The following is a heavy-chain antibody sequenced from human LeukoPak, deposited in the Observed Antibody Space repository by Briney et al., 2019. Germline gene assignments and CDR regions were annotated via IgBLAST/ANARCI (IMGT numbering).Heavy chain of an antibody. CDR2: IYTSGST. CDR1: GGSISSGSYY. CDR3: AREPLMVRGFYYYYSMDV. D-gene: IGHD3-10*01. Sequence: SQTLSLTCTVSGGSISSGSYYWSWIRQPAGKGLEWIGRIYTSGSTNYNPSLKSRVTISVDTSKNQFSLKLSSLTAADTAVYYCAREPLMVRGFYYYYSMDVWGKGTTVTVSS. V-gene: IGHV4-61*02. J-gene: IGHJ6*03.